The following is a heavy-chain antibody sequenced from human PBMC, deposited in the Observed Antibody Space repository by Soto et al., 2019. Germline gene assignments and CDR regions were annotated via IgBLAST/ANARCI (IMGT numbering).Heavy chain of an antibody. CDR1: GYNVNISG. V-gene: IGHV1-18*01. CDR3: AKAPGEYCSDGSCREYLFDY. J-gene: IGHJ4*02. CDR2: TSAYNGHT. D-gene: IGHD2-15*01. Sequence: ASVKVSCKASGYNVNISGISWVRQAPGQGLEWMGWTSAYNGHTNYAQLLQGRVTMTTETSTNTAYMELRSLRSDDTAVYYCAKAPGEYCSDGSCREYLFDYWGRGTLVTVSS.